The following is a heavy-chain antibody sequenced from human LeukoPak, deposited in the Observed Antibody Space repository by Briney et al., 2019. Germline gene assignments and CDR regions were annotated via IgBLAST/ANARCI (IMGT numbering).Heavy chain of an antibody. CDR3: AKDLRDGKIFGVVLS. D-gene: IGHD3-3*01. J-gene: IGHJ5*02. CDR1: GFTFSSYA. Sequence: GGSLRLSCAASGFTFSSYAMSWVRQAPGKGLEWVSAISGSGGSTYYADSVKGRFTISRDNSKNTLYLQMNSLRAEDTAVYYCAKDLRDGKIFGVVLSWGQGTLVTVSS. CDR2: ISGSGGST. V-gene: IGHV3-23*01.